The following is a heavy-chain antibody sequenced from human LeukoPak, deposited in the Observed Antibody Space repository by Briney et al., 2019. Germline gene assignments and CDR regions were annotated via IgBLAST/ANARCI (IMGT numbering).Heavy chain of an antibody. CDR2: ISSSSSYI. V-gene: IGHV3-21*01. CDR1: GFTFSSYS. D-gene: IGHD1-1*01. J-gene: IGHJ3*02. CDR3: AREPPGTRGDAFDI. Sequence: GGSLRLSCAASGFTFSSYSMNWVRQAPGKGLEWVSPISSSSSYIYYADSVKGRFTISRDNAKNSLYLQMNSLRAEDTAVYYCAREPPGTRGDAFDIWGQGTMVTVSS.